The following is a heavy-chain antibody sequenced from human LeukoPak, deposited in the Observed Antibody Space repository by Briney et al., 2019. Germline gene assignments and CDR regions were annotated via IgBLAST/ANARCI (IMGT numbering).Heavy chain of an antibody. CDR1: GYTFTYYY. J-gene: IGHJ4*02. Sequence: ASVTVSCKASGYTFTYYYMHWVRQAPGQGLEWMGMINPSSGSTSYAQKFQGRVTMTRGTSTSTVFMELSSLKSEDTVLYYCARESDTGKDFDHWGQGTLVTVSS. CDR2: INPSSGST. D-gene: IGHD1-1*01. V-gene: IGHV1-46*01. CDR3: ARESDTGKDFDH.